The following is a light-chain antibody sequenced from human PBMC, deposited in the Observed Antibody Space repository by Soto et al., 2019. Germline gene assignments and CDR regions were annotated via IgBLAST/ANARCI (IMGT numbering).Light chain of an antibody. J-gene: IGKJ2*01. CDR3: QQYDNSLYT. CDR2: GTS. Sequence: EIVLTQSPGTLSLSPGERATLSCRASQSVGSSYLAWYQQKPGQAPRLLIYGTSSRATGIPDRFSGSGSGTDFTLTISSLEPEDFAVSYCQQYDNSLYTFGPGTKLEIE. V-gene: IGKV3-20*01. CDR1: QSVGSSY.